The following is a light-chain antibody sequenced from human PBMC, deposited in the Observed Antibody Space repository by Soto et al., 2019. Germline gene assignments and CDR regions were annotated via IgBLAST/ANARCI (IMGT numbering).Light chain of an antibody. CDR3: QQHHNWPWT. J-gene: IGKJ1*01. Sequence: ETVLTQSPATLSLSPGETATLSCRASQRVTNNLAWYQWKLGQPPRLLIYGASTEATGIPVRFRGSGSGTEFTLTISSLQSEDSAVYSCQQHHNWPWTFGQGTRVELK. V-gene: IGKV3-15*01. CDR1: QRVTNN. CDR2: GAS.